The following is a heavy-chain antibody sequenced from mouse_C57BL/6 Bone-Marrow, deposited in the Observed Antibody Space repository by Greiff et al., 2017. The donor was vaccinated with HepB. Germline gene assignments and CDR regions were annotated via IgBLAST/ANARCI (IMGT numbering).Heavy chain of an antibody. CDR3: AREGLRPFAY. CDR2: IYPGSGNT. J-gene: IGHJ3*01. V-gene: IGHV1-66*01. Sequence: VQLQESGPELVKPGASVKISCKASGYSFTSYYIHWVKQRPGQGLEWIGWIYPGSGNTKYNEKFKGKATLTADTSSSTAYTQLSSLTSEDSAVYYCAREGLRPFAYWGQGTLVTVSA. CDR1: GYSFTSYY. D-gene: IGHD1-1*01.